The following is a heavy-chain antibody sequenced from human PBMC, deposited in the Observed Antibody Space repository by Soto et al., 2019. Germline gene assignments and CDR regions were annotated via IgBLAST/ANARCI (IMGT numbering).Heavy chain of an antibody. J-gene: IGHJ5*02. CDR2: ISLYSDGT. CDR3: ARVVPGAEAWFGP. CDR1: GYTFSNYG. D-gene: IGHD2-2*01. V-gene: IGHV1-18*01. Sequence: QVQLVQSGGEVKRPGASVKVSCKTSGYTFSNYGITWVRQAPGQHLEWLGWISLYSDGTNYAQKFQGRVSMTTDTSTTTAYMELRSLRSDDTAVYYCARVVPGAEAWFGPWGQGTLVTVSS.